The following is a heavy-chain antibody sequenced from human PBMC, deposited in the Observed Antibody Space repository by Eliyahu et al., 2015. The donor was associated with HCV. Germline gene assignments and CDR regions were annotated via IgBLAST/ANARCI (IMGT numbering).Heavy chain of an antibody. CDR1: GFSLSTSGVG. J-gene: IGHJ4*02. Sequence: QITLKESGPTLVKPTQTLTLTCTFSGFSLSTSGVGVGWIRQPPGKALEWLALIYWDDDKRYSPSLKSRLTITKDTSKNQVVLTMTNMDPVDTATYYCAHSGYYDSSGYPWYYFDYWGQGTLVTVSS. CDR3: AHSGYYDSSGYPWYYFDY. CDR2: IYWDDDK. D-gene: IGHD3-22*01. V-gene: IGHV2-5*02.